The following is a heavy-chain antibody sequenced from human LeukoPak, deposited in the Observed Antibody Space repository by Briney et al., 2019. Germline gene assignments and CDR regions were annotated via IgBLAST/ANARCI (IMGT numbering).Heavy chain of an antibody. CDR3: ARDWSTMIVVVPPAFDY. CDR2: INPSGGST. Sequence: SVTVSFKASGYTFTNYYMHWVRQAPGQGLEWVGIINPSGGSTSYAQNFQGRVTMTRDTSTSTVYMELSSLRSDDTAVYYCARDWSTMIVVVPPAFDYWGQGTLVTVSS. CDR1: GYTFTNYY. D-gene: IGHD3-22*01. J-gene: IGHJ4*02. V-gene: IGHV1-46*01.